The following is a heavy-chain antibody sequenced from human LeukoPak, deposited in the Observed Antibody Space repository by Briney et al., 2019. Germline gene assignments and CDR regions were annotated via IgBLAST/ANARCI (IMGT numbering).Heavy chain of an antibody. Sequence: PGGSLRLSCAASGFTFSSYAMSWIRQPPGKGLEWIGEINHSGSTNYNPSLKSRVTISVDTSKNQFSLKLSSVTAADTAVYYCARVVSSSWNPALRFDPWGQGTLVTVSS. D-gene: IGHD6-13*01. V-gene: IGHV4-34*01. CDR1: GFTFSSYA. CDR3: ARVVSSSWNPALRFDP. J-gene: IGHJ5*02. CDR2: INHSGST.